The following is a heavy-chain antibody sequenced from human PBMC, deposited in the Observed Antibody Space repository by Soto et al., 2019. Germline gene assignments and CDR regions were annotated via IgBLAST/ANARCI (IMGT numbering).Heavy chain of an antibody. J-gene: IGHJ4*02. CDR2: IIPMSGTA. CDR1: GGTFSTYA. CDR3: ASGIQLWLRRINNGYSG. Sequence: QVQLVQSGAEVKKPESSVKVSCKAPGGTFSTYAISWVRQAPGQGLEWMGGIIPMSGTANYAQRFQDRVTITAHESTNTVYMELRSLRSDDTAVYFCASGIQLWLRRINNGYSGWGQGTLVTVSS. V-gene: IGHV1-69*12. D-gene: IGHD5-18*01.